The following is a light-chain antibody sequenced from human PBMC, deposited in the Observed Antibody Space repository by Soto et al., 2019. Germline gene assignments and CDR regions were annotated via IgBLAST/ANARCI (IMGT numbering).Light chain of an antibody. J-gene: IGKJ3*01. CDR2: KAS. V-gene: IGKV1-5*03. CDR1: QSISSW. CDR3: QQYNSYLFT. Sequence: DIQMTQSPSTLSASVGDRVTITCRASQSISSWLAWYQQKPGKAPKLLIYKASSLESGVPSRFSGSGSGTDFTLTSSSLQPDDFATYCCQQYNSYLFTFGPGTKVDIK.